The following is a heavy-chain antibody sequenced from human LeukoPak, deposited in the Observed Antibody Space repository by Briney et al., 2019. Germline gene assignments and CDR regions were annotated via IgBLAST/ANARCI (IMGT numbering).Heavy chain of an antibody. Sequence: GGSLRLSCAASGFTFSSYSMNWVRQAPGKGLEWVSSISSSSSYIYYADSVKGRFTISRDNAKNSLYLQMNSPRAEDTAVYYCARSAEYYYYMDVWGKGTTVTVSS. V-gene: IGHV3-21*01. J-gene: IGHJ6*03. CDR1: GFTFSSYS. CDR3: ARSAEYYYYMDV. CDR2: ISSSSSYI.